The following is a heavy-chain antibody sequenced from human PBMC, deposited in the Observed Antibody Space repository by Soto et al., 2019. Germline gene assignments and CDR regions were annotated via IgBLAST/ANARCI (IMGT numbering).Heavy chain of an antibody. V-gene: IGHV3-9*01. Sequence: EVQLVESGGGLVQPGRSLRLSCAASGFTFDDYAMHWVRQAPGKGLEWVSGTSWNSGSIGYADSVKGRFTISRDNAKNSLYLQMNSLRAEDTALYYCAKDSEYRLAGLFDYWGQGTLVTVSS. CDR2: TSWNSGSI. CDR3: AKDSEYRLAGLFDY. D-gene: IGHD3-16*02. CDR1: GFTFDDYA. J-gene: IGHJ4*02.